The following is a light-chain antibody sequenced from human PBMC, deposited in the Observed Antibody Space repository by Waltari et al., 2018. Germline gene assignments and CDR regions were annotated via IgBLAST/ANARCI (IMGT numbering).Light chain of an antibody. J-gene: IGKJ3*01. V-gene: IGKV3-20*01. CDR2: SSS. CDR3: HQYGNSPFT. Sequence: EVVLTQSPGTLSLSPGERATLSCGASRSVSGDYLAWYQQKPGQAPRLLIHSSSSRATGVPDRLRGSGSGTDFTLTISRLEPEDFAVYYCHQYGNSPFTFGPGTKVDIK. CDR1: RSVSGDY.